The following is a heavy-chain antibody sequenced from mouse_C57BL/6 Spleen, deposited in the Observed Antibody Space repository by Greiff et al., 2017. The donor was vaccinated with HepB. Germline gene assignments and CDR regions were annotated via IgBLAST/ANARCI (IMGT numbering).Heavy chain of an antibody. CDR2: ISSGSSTI. J-gene: IGHJ4*01. CDR1: GFTFSDYG. Sequence: EVQRVESGGGLVKPGGSLKLSCAASGFTFSDYGMHWVRQAPEKGLEWVAYISSGSSTIYYADTVKGRFTITRDNAKNTLFLQMTSLRSEDTAMYYCARHYYGNYPGAMDYWGQGTSVTVSS. D-gene: IGHD2-1*01. CDR3: ARHYYGNYPGAMDY. V-gene: IGHV5-17*01.